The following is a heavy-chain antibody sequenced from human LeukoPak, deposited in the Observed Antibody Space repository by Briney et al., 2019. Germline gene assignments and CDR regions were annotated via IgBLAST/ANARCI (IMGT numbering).Heavy chain of an antibody. V-gene: IGHV3-21*01. CDR3: ARDRDNVAGTRGYFDY. CDR1: GFTFSSYS. CDR2: ISGSSTYI. D-gene: IGHD6-19*01. J-gene: IGHJ4*02. Sequence: GGSLRLSCAASGFTFSSYSMNWVRQAPGKGLEWGSCISGSSTYIYPTDSVQGRFTISRQNAKNSLYLQMNSLRAEDTAVYYCARDRDNVAGTRGYFDYWGQGTLVTVSS.